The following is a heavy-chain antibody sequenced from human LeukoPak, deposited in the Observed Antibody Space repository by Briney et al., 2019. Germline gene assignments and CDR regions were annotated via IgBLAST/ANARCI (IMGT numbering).Heavy chain of an antibody. CDR1: GFTFSSYE. V-gene: IGHV3-48*03. Sequence: GGSLRLSCAASGFTFSSYEMNWVRQAPGKGLEWVSYISSSGSTIYYADSVKGRFTISRDNAKNSLYLQMNSLRAEDTAVYYCARVTMVRGVLYYFDYWGQGTLVTVSS. J-gene: IGHJ4*02. CDR3: ARVTMVRGVLYYFDY. CDR2: ISSSGSTI. D-gene: IGHD3-10*01.